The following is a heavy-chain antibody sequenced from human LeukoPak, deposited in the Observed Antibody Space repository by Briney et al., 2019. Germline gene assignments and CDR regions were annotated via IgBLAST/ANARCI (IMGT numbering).Heavy chain of an antibody. J-gene: IGHJ4*02. V-gene: IGHV4-4*07. CDR3: ARQSKVAYCGGDCFYFDY. Sequence: PSETLSLTCTVSGGSISSYYWSWIRQPAGKGLEWIGRIYTSGSTNYNPSLKSRVTMSVDTSKNQFSLKLSSVTAADTAVYFCARQSKVAYCGGDCFYFDYWGQGALVTVSS. D-gene: IGHD2-21*02. CDR2: IYTSGST. CDR1: GGSISSYY.